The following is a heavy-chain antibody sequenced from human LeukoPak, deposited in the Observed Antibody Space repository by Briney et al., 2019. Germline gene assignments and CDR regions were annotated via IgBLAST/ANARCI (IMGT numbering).Heavy chain of an antibody. V-gene: IGHV1-2*06. CDR2: INPNSGGT. CDR1: GYTFTSYF. D-gene: IGHD5-12*01. J-gene: IGHJ6*03. Sequence: ASVKVSCKTSGYTFTSYFMHWVRQAPGQGLEWMGRINPNSGGTNYAQKFQGRVTMTRDTSISTAYMELSRLRSDDTAVYYCARDSGYDSRNYYYYYMHVWGKGTTVTVSS. CDR3: ARDSGYDSRNYYYYYMHV.